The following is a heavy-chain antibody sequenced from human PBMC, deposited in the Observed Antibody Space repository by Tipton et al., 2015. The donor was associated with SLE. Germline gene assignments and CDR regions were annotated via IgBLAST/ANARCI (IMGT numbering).Heavy chain of an antibody. CDR1: GGSISTHF. Sequence: GLVKPSETLSLTCTVTGGSISTHFWSWIRQPPGKGLEWIGYISQYGSTKYNPSLKSRVTISVDTSKTQFSLKLSSVSAADTAVYYCARVYDFWSGRRWFDPWGQGTLVTVSS. D-gene: IGHD3-3*01. J-gene: IGHJ5*02. CDR2: ISQYGST. V-gene: IGHV4-59*11. CDR3: ARVYDFWSGRRWFDP.